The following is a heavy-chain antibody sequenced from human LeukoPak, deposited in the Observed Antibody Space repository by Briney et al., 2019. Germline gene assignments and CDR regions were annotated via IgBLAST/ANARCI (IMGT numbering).Heavy chain of an antibody. Sequence: SVKVSCKASGYTFTGYYMHWVRQAPGQGLEWMGGIIPIFGTANYAQKFQGRVTITTDESTSTAYMELSSLRSEDTAVYYCARGMHYITIFGVVIDYYYMDVWGKGTTVTVSS. D-gene: IGHD3-3*01. CDR1: GYTFTGYY. V-gene: IGHV1-69*05. CDR3: ARGMHYITIFGVVIDYYYMDV. CDR2: IIPIFGTA. J-gene: IGHJ6*03.